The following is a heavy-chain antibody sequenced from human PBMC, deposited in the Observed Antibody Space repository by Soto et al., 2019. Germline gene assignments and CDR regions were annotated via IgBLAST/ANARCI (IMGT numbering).Heavy chain of an antibody. CDR3: ARDSRTPSVGMDV. J-gene: IGHJ6*02. CDR2: IYYSAST. Sequence: SETLSLTCTVSGGSINSGDCHWTWIRQFPGKDLEWIGGIYYSASTYYNPSLVSRLTISLDTSKNQFSLRLTSATAVDTAVYYCARDSRTPSVGMDVWGQGTTVTVYS. CDR1: GGSINSGDCH. V-gene: IGHV4-30-4*01.